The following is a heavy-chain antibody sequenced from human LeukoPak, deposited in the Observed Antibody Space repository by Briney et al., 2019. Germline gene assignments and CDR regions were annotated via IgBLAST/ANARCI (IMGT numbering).Heavy chain of an antibody. J-gene: IGHJ4*02. CDR2: INPSGGST. CDR3: ARAPLPHIGVVITFDY. V-gene: IGHV1-46*01. Sequence: GASVKVSCKASGYTFTSYYMHWVRQAPGQGLEWMGIINPSGGSTSYAQKFQGRVTMTRDTSTSTVYMELSSLRSEDTAVYYCARAPLPHIGVVITFDYWGQRTLVTVSS. CDR1: GYTFTSYY. D-gene: IGHD3-22*01.